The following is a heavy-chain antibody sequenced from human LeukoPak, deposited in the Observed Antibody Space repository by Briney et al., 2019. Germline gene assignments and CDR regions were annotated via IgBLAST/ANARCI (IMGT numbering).Heavy chain of an antibody. CDR3: ASVVGPRWFGDLTFQH. V-gene: IGHV4-30-2*01. CDR1: GGSISSGGYS. J-gene: IGHJ1*01. CDR2: IYHSGST. Sequence: PSETLSLTCAVSGGSISSGGYSWSWIRQPPGKGLEWIGYIYHSGSTYYNPSLKSRVTISVDRSKNQLSLKLSSVTAADTAVYYCASVVGPRWFGDLTFQHWGQGTLVTVSS. D-gene: IGHD3-10*01.